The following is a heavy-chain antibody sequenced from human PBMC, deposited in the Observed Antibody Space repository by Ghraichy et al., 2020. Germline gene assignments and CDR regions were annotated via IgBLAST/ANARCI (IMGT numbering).Heavy chain of an antibody. Sequence: SETLSLTCTVSGGSISSYYWSWIRQPPGKGLEWIGYIYYSGSTNYNPPLKSRVTISVDTSKNQFSLKLSSVTAADTAVYYCARERYCSSTSCYPHFDYWGQGTLVTVSS. J-gene: IGHJ4*02. CDR1: GGSISSYY. CDR2: IYYSGST. D-gene: IGHD2-2*01. CDR3: ARERYCSSTSCYPHFDY. V-gene: IGHV4-59*01.